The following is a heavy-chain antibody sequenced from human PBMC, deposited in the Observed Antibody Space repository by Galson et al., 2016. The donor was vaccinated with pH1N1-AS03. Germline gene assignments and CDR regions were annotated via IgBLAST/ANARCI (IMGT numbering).Heavy chain of an antibody. CDR1: GFTFSTYC. Sequence: SLRLSCAASGFTFSTYCMSWVRQAPGKGLEWVANIKQDGSEKFYVDSLKGRYTISRDNAKNSLYLQMSTLRAEDPAIYYCSRGAPGDHLLSPLWNWGQGTLVTVSS. CDR2: IKQDGSEK. V-gene: IGHV3-7*01. CDR3: SRGAPGDHLLSPLWN. D-gene: IGHD2-2*01. J-gene: IGHJ4*02.